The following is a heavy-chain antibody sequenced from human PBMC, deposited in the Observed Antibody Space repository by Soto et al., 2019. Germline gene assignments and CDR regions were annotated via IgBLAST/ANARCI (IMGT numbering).Heavy chain of an antibody. CDR1: GFSFSSVW. D-gene: IGHD3-10*01. CDR2: IKYDGSEE. Sequence: GGSLRLSCVVSGFSFSSVWMTWVRQAPGKGLECVANIKYDGSEEYYVDSVKGRFTISRDNAKNSLYLQMNSLRDEDSAVYYCARPMNYNDYLDYWGQGTLVTVSS. V-gene: IGHV3-7*01. CDR3: ARPMNYNDYLDY. J-gene: IGHJ4*02.